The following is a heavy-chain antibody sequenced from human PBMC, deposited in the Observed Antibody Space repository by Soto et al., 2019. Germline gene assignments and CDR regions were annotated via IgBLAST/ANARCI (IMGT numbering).Heavy chain of an antibody. CDR1: GYTFTSYA. V-gene: IGHV1-3*01. CDR3: ARESNSVPKAAFDI. Sequence: ASVKVSCKASGYTFTSYAMHWVRQAPGQRLEWMGWINAGNDNTKYSQKFQGRVTITRDTSASTAYMELSSLRSEDTAVYYCARESNSVPKAAFDIWGQGTMVTVSS. J-gene: IGHJ3*02. CDR2: INAGNDNT. D-gene: IGHD2-21*01.